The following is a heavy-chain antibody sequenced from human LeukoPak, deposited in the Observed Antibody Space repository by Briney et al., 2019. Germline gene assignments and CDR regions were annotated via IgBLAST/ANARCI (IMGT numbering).Heavy chain of an antibody. CDR1: GYTFTSYD. J-gene: IGHJ6*03. CDR2: MNPNSGNT. V-gene: IGHV1-8*03. CDR3: ARAPTRPLTLRRGHRGDYYMDV. D-gene: IGHD4-17*01. Sequence: WASVKVSCKASGYTFTSYDINWVRQATGQGLEWMGWMNPNSGNTGYAQKFQGRVTITRNTSISTAYMELSSLRSEDTAVYYCARAPTRPLTLRRGHRGDYYMDVWGKGTTVTVSS.